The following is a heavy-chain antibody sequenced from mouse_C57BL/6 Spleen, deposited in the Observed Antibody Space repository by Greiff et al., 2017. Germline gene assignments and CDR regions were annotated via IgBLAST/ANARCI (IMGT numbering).Heavy chain of an antibody. J-gene: IGHJ2*01. Sequence: VQLQQPGAELVMPGASVKLSCKASGYTFTSYWMHWVKQRPGQGLEWIGEIDPSDSYTNYNQKFKGKSTLTVDKSSSTAYMQLSSLTSEDSAVYYCARTYYDSSLDYWGQGTTLTVSS. CDR3: ARTYYDSSLDY. CDR2: IDPSDSYT. CDR1: GYTFTSYW. V-gene: IGHV1-69*01. D-gene: IGHD2-4*01.